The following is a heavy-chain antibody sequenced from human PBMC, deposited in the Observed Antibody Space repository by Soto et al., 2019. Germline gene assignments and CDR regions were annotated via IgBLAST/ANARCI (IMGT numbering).Heavy chain of an antibody. CDR1: GFTFSSYS. Sequence: PGGSLRLSCAASGFTFSSYSMNWVRQAPGKGLEWVSSISSSSSYIYYADSVKGRFTISRDNAKNSLYLQMNSLRSEDTAIYYCARVEAVAGIYNYYGMDVWGQGTTVTVSS. D-gene: IGHD6-19*01. V-gene: IGHV3-21*04. CDR2: ISSSSSYI. J-gene: IGHJ6*02. CDR3: ARVEAVAGIYNYYGMDV.